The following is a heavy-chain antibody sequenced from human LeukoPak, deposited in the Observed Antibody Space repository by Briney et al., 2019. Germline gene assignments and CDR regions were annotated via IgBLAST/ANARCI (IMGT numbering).Heavy chain of an antibody. D-gene: IGHD3-9*01. CDR3: ARGHDILTGDYIPAFGN. V-gene: IGHV4-34*01. CDR1: GGSISSYY. J-gene: IGHJ1*01. Sequence: WETLTLTCTVSGGSISSYYWSWIRQPPGKGLEWIGEINHSGSTNYNPSLKSRVTISVDTSKNQFSLKLSSVTAADTAVYYCARGHDILTGDYIPAFGNWG. CDR2: INHSGST.